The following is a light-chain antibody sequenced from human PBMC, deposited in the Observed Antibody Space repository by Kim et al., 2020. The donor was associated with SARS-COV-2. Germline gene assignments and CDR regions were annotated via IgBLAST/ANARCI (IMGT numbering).Light chain of an antibody. V-gene: IGLV10-54*01. CDR2: RND. CDR1: SNNVGNQG. J-gene: IGLJ3*02. Sequence: QAGLTQPPSVSKGLRQTATLTCTGNSNNVGNQGAAWLQHHQGHPPKLLSYRNDNRPSGISERLSASRSGNTASLTITELQPEDEADYYCSAWDSSLSTWVFGGGTQLTVL. CDR3: SAWDSSLSTWV.